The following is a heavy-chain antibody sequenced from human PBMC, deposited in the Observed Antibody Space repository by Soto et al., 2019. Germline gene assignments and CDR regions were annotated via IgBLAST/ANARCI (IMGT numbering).Heavy chain of an antibody. CDR2: IHSGGTT. J-gene: IGHJ4*02. Sequence: QVQLQEPGPRLVEPSHTLSLTCTVSGASISNGYYSWSWIRQSPGTGLEWIGHIHSGGTTYSNPSLKSRLTTSVDMSKNQFSLKLSSLTAADTAVYYCARGPSGDKVDYWGQGTLVTVSS. D-gene: IGHD1-26*01. V-gene: IGHV4-30-4*01. CDR3: ARGPSGDKVDY. CDR1: GASISNGYYS.